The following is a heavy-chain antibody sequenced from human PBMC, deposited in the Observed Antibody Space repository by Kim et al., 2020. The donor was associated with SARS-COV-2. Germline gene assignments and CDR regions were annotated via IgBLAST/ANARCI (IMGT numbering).Heavy chain of an antibody. CDR2: ISGSGGST. J-gene: IGHJ4*02. V-gene: IGHV3-23*01. Sequence: GSLRLSCAASGFTFSSYAMSWVRQAPGKGLEWVSAISGSGGSTYYADSVKGRFTISRDNSKNTLYLQMNSLRAEDTAVYYCATHIVATIVDYYFDYWGQGTLVTVSS. CDR3: ATHIVATIVDYYFDY. CDR1: GFTFSSYA. D-gene: IGHD5-12*01.